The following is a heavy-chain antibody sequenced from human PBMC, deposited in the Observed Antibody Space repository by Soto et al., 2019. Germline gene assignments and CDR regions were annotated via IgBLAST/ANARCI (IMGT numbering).Heavy chain of an antibody. V-gene: IGHV1-2*02. J-gene: IGHJ4*02. CDR1: GHTFPGNY. Sequence: ASVKVSCKASGHTFPGNYMHWVRQAPGQGLEWMALINPTSGGTNYAQKFQGRVTMTWDTSISTAYMELSRLRSDDTAIYYCARGYCSSSGCSHYFDYWGQGTLVTVSS. CDR2: INPTSGGT. CDR3: ARGYCSSSGCSHYFDY. D-gene: IGHD2-2*01.